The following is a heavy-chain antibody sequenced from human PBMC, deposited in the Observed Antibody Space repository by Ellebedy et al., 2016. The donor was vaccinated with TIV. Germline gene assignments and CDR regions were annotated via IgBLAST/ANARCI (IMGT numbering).Heavy chain of an antibody. CDR2: ISHDGSVK. V-gene: IGHV3-30*18. CDR3: AKETTELTATTLY. Sequence: GEFLKISCAASGFTFSRFGMQWVRQVPGKGLEWVAVISHDGSVKHYADSVKGRFTISRDNSKNTLNLQLSSLRSEDTAVYYCAKETTELTATTLYWGQGTLVTVSS. CDR1: GFTFSRFG. D-gene: IGHD1-1*01. J-gene: IGHJ4*02.